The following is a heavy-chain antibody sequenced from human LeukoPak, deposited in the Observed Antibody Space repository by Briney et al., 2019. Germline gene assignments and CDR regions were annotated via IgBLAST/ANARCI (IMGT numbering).Heavy chain of an antibody. CDR2: IYFTGSS. CDR3: VRGQQLVDY. CDR1: GGSISSYY. D-gene: IGHD6-13*01. V-gene: IGHV4-59*01. J-gene: IGHJ4*02. Sequence: SETLSLTCTVSGGSISSYYWSWIRQPPGKGLEWIGYIYFTGSSNYNPSLKSRVTISVDTSKKQFSLNLSSVTAADTAVYYCVRGQQLVDYWGQGTLVTVSS.